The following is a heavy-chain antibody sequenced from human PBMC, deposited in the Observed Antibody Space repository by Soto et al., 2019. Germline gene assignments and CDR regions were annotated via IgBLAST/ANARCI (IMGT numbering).Heavy chain of an antibody. CDR3: NAGSPFNY. V-gene: IGHV3-15*01. J-gene: IGHJ4*02. CDR1: GITFNTAW. CDR2: IKGKPDGGAT. Sequence: PGGSLRLSCAASGITFNTAWLTWVRQAPGKGLEWVGRIKGKPDGGATDYAAPVEGRFTISRDDSQNTVFLQMNSLKTDDTAVYYCNAGSPFNYWGPGTLVTVSS.